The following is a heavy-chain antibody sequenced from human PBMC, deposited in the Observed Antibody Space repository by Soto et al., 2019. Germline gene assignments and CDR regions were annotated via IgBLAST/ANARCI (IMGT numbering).Heavy chain of an antibody. Sequence: QVHLVQSGAEVKEPGASVKVSCKASGYTFRNYAITWVRQAPGQGLEWMGGINTYKGDTNYAHKFQGRVTMTTDTSTRTAYXXXXSLSSDDXXXXXXXRDAAFWSGRXXXXXDSWGQG. CDR3: XRDAAFWSGRXXXXXDS. D-gene: IGHD3-3*01. V-gene: IGHV1-18*02. CDR1: GYTFRNYA. CDR2: INTYKGDT. J-gene: IGHJ4*02.